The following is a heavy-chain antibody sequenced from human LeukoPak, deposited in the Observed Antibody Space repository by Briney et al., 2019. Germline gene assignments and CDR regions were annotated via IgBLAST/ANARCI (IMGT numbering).Heavy chain of an antibody. CDR1: GYSFTSYW. CDR3: ARPSSGWYGPYAFDI. V-gene: IGHV5-51*01. Sequence: GESLKISCKGSGYSFTSYWIGWVRQMPGKGLEWMGIIYPGDSDTRYSPSFQGQVTISADKSISTAYLQWSSLKASDTAMYYCARPSSGWYGPYAFDIWGQGTMDTVSS. J-gene: IGHJ3*02. CDR2: IYPGDSDT. D-gene: IGHD6-19*01.